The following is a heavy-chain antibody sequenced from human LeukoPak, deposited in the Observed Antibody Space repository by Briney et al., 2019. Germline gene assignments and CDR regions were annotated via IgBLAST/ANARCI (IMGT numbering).Heavy chain of an antibody. CDR1: GFTFSSYA. CDR3: ARLGVGDAFYI. J-gene: IGHJ3*02. Sequence: GGSLRLSCAASGFTFSSYAMLWVRQTPGKGLEYVSTISSNGGSTYYANSVKGRFTISRDNSKNTLYLQMGSLRAEDMAVYYCARLGVGDAFYIWGQGTMVTVSS. D-gene: IGHD1-26*01. CDR2: ISSNGGST. V-gene: IGHV3-64*01.